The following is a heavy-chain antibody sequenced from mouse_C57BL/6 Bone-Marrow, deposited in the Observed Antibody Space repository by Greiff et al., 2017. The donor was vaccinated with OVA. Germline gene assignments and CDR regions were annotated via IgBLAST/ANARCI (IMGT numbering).Heavy chain of an antibody. D-gene: IGHD1-2*01. CDR1: GYTFTSYG. V-gene: IGHV1-81*01. CDR2: IYPRSGNT. Sequence: VQLQQSGAELARPGASVKLSCKASGYTFTSYGISWVKQRTGQGLEWIGDIYPRSGNTYYNEKFKGKATLTADKSSSTAYMELRSLTSEDSAVYFCARSITTEALYWGQGTLVTVSA. J-gene: IGHJ3*01. CDR3: ARSITTEALY.